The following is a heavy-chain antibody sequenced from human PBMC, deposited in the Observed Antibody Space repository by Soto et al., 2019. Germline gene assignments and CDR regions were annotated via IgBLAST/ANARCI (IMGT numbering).Heavy chain of an antibody. D-gene: IGHD2-15*01. J-gene: IGHJ4*02. Sequence: SETLSLTCTVSGGSISSYCWSWIRQPPGKGLEWIGYIYYSGSTNYNPSLKSRVTISVDTSKNQFSLKLSSVTAADTAVYHCARKKVDFDYWGQGTLVTVSS. CDR3: ARKKVDFDY. CDR2: IYYSGST. CDR1: GGSISSYC. V-gene: IGHV4-59*01.